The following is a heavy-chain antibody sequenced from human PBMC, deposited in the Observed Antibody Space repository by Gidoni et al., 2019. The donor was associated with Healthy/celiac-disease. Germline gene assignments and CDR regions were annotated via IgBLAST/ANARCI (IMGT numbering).Heavy chain of an antibody. CDR3: AGYDSSGYYQGLGAFDI. CDR2: IYTSGST. Sequence: QVQLQESGPGLVKPSQTLSLTCTVSGGSISSGSYYWSWIRQPAGKGLEWIGRIYTSGSTNYNPSLKSRVTMSVDTSKNQFSLKLSSVTAADTAVYYCAGYDSSGYYQGLGAFDIWGQGTMVTVSS. J-gene: IGHJ3*02. V-gene: IGHV4-61*02. D-gene: IGHD3-22*01. CDR1: GGSISSGSYY.